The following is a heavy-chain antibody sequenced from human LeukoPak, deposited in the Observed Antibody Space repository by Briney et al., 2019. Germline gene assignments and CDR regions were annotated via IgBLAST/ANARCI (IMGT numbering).Heavy chain of an antibody. J-gene: IGHJ3*02. CDR2: IIPIFGTA. Sequence: GASVKVSCKASGGTFSSYAISWVRQAPGQGLEWMGGIIPIFGTANYAQKFQGRVTITADESTSTAYMELSSLRSEDTAVYYCARAKQLVDAFDIWGQGTMVTVSS. CDR1: GGTFSSYA. V-gene: IGHV1-69*13. D-gene: IGHD6-6*01. CDR3: ARAKQLVDAFDI.